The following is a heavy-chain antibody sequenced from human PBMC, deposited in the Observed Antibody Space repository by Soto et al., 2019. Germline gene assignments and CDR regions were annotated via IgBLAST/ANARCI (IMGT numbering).Heavy chain of an antibody. V-gene: IGHV1-3*01. J-gene: IGHJ4*02. CDR3: AYTRGYCLYDY. CDR2: INAGNGNT. Sequence: QVQLVQSGAEVKKPGASVKVSCKASGYTFTSYAMHWVRQAPGQRLEWMGWINAGNGNTKYSQKFQGRVTITRDTSESTAYTALSSLRSEDTAVYYCAYTRGYCLYDYWGQGTLVTVSS. D-gene: IGHD3-3*01. CDR1: GYTFTSYA.